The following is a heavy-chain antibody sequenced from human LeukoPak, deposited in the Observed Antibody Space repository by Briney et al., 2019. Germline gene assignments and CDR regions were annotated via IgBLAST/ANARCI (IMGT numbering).Heavy chain of an antibody. J-gene: IGHJ6*02. CDR1: GFTFSNFW. D-gene: IGHD3-3*02. V-gene: IGHV3-7*01. CDR2: INPHGSAK. Sequence: PGGSLRLSCAASGFTFSNFWMSWVRQAPGKGLEWVANINPHGSAKYYVDSVKGRFTISRDNAKNSLYLQMNSLRPEDTAVYYCARHFSTYSYGLDVWGQGTTVTVSS. CDR3: ARHFSTYSYGLDV.